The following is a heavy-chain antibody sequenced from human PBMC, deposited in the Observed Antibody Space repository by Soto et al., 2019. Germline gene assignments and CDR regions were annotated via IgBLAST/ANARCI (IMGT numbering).Heavy chain of an antibody. Sequence: EVQVLESGGGLVQPGGSLRLSCEGSGFTVSSHAMTWIRQAPGKGPEWVSTITADGGTYYADSVKGRFAMSRDTSESTLFLQMNSLGAADTAAYYCAPHVSCSGGSCQYDAFAIRGQGTMVTVSS. V-gene: IGHV3-23*01. CDR3: APHVSCSGGSCQYDAFAI. CDR2: ITADGGT. J-gene: IGHJ3*02. D-gene: IGHD2-15*01. CDR1: GFTVSSHA.